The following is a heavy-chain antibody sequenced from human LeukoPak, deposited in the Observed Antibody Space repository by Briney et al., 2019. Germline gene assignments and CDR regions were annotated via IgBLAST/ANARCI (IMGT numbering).Heavy chain of an antibody. CDR1: GYIFDIYA. V-gene: IGHV7-4-1*02. CDR3: ARGWGRGNRFGNFDY. D-gene: IGHD5-18*01. J-gene: IGHJ4*02. CDR2: INTNTGNP. Sequence: ASVKVSCKASGYIFDIYAMIWVRQAPGQGLELMGWINTNTGNPTYAQGFTGRFVFSLDTSASTAYLQISSLKAEDTAVYYCARGWGRGNRFGNFDYWGQGTLVTVSS.